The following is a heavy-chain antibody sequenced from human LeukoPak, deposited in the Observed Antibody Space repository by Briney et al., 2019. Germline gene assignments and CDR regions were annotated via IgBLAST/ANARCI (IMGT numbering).Heavy chain of an antibody. CDR1: GFTFDDYA. CDR3: AKDGPYDSSGYAPD. J-gene: IGHJ4*02. CDR2: ISWNSGSI. V-gene: IGHV3-9*01. Sequence: QPGRSLRLSCAASGFTFDDYAMHWVRQAPGEGLEWVSGISWNSGSIGYADSVKGRFTISRDNAKNSLYLQMNSLRAEDTALYYCAKDGPYDSSGYAPDWGQGTLVTVSS. D-gene: IGHD3-22*01.